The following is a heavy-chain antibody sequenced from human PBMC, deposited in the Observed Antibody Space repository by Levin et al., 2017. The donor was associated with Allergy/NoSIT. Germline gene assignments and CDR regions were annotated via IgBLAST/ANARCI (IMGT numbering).Heavy chain of an antibody. CDR1: EFTFSSYS. CDR2: ISTSSSTI. Sequence: GESLKISCAASEFTFSSYSMNWVRQAPGKGLEWVSYISTSSSTIFYADSVKGRFTISRDNAKNSLYLQMNSLRDEDTAVYYCARCGPGLDSGLNPFDYWGQGTLVTVSS. CDR3: ARCGPGLDSGLNPFDY. J-gene: IGHJ4*02. V-gene: IGHV3-48*02. D-gene: IGHD5-12*01.